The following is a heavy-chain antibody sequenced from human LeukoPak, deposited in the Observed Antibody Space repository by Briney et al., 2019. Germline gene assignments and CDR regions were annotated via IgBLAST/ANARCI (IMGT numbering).Heavy chain of an antibody. V-gene: IGHV4-59*02. CDR1: GGSVSSYY. Sequence: SETLSLTCSVSGGSVSSYYWSWIRQPPGKGLEWLGYIFNTGITSYNPSLNSRVIISVDTSKNQFSLKIYSVNAADTAVYYCARNFPGRTEDVWGKGTTVTVSS. J-gene: IGHJ6*04. CDR3: ARNFPGRTEDV. CDR2: IFNTGIT.